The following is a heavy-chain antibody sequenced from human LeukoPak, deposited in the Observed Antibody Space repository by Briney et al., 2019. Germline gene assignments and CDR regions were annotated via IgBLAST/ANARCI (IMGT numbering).Heavy chain of an antibody. V-gene: IGHV2-5*01. D-gene: IGHD3-3*01. CDR1: GFSLSTSGVG. CDR3: ALQRVDITIFGVVIKGVDY. CDR2: IYWNDDK. Sequence: ESGPTLVNPTQTLTLTCTFSGFSLSTSGVGVGWIRQPPGKALEWLALIYWNDDKRYSPSLKSRLTITKDTSKNQVVLTMTNMDPVDTATYYCALQRVDITIFGVVIKGVDYWGQGTLVTVSS. J-gene: IGHJ4*02.